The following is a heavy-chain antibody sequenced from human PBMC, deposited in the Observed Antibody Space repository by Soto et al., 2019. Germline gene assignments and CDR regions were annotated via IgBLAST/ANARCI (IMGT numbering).Heavy chain of an antibody. J-gene: IGHJ3*02. Sequence: SETLSLTCSFSGDSVTSHYLTWIRQSPEKGLEWIGEINHSGSTNYNPSLKSRVTISVDTSKNQFSLKLSSVTAADTAVYYCARPTYYDFWSAHRCAFDIWGQGTMVTVSS. D-gene: IGHD3-3*01. CDR2: INHSGST. CDR1: GDSVTSHY. V-gene: IGHV4-34*01. CDR3: ARPTYYDFWSAHRCAFDI.